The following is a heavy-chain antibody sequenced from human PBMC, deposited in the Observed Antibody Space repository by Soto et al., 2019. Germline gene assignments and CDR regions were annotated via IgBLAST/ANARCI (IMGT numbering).Heavy chain of an antibody. Sequence: QVQLVQSGVEVKKPGASVKVSCKASGYTFISHGISWARQAPGQGLEWMGWISGQNGNTKYAQEVQGRVNLTTDTSPSTAYMELRSLRSDDTAVYYCARVSSAIVVVPDYGMDVWGQGTTVTVSS. J-gene: IGHJ6*02. CDR1: GYTFISHG. V-gene: IGHV1-18*04. D-gene: IGHD2-15*01. CDR3: ARVSSAIVVVPDYGMDV. CDR2: ISGQNGNT.